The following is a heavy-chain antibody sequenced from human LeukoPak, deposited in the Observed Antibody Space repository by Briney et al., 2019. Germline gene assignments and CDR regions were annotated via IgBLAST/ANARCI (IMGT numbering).Heavy chain of an antibody. J-gene: IGHJ4*02. Sequence: GGSLRLSCAASGFTFSSYSMNWVRQAPGKGLEWVSSISSSSSYIYYADSVKGRFTISRDNAKNSLYLQMNSLRAEDTAVYYCARDPEYCSSTSCYRTASKFDYWGQGTLVTVSS. CDR2: ISSSSSYI. D-gene: IGHD2-2*01. V-gene: IGHV3-21*01. CDR3: ARDPEYCSSTSCYRTASKFDY. CDR1: GFTFSSYS.